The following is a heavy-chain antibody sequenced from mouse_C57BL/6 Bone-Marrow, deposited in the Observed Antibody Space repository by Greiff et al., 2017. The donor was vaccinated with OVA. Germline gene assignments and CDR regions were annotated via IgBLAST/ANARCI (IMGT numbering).Heavy chain of an antibody. D-gene: IGHD1-1*01. CDR3: APYYYGSTYFDY. V-gene: IGHV1-81*01. CDR1: GYTFTSYG. Sequence: QVHVKQSGAELARPGASVKLSCKASGYTFTSYGISWVKQSTGQGLEWIGEIYPRSGNTYYNEKFKGKATLTADKSSSTAYMELRSLTSEDSAVYFCAPYYYGSTYFDYWGQGTTLTVSS. CDR2: IYPRSGNT. J-gene: IGHJ2*01.